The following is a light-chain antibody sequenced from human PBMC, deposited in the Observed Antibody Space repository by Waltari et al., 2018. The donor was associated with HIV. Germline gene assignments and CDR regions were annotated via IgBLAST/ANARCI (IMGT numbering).Light chain of an antibody. CDR2: DVS. Sequence: QSALPPPRSASGSPGQSVTLSCTGTSSNVADYTYVSCYRQNPGKVHKLIIYDVSKRPSGVPDRFSGSRSGNTASLTISGLQAEDEADYFCCSYAGNYSYVFGSGSRVTVL. CDR1: SSNVADYTY. J-gene: IGLJ1*01. V-gene: IGLV2-11*01. CDR3: CSYAGNYSYV.